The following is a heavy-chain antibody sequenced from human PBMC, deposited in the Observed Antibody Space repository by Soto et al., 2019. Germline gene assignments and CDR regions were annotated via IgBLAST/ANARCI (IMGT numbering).Heavy chain of an antibody. CDR3: ARARYLVSAMDYYYGMDV. V-gene: IGHV4-4*02. D-gene: IGHD2-21*01. Sequence: SETLSLTCAVSGGSISSSNWWSWVRQPPGKGLEWIGEIYHSGSTNYNPSLKSRVTISVDKSKNRFSLKLSSVTAADTAVYYCARARYLVSAMDYYYGMDVWGQGTTVTVSS. CDR1: GGSISSSNW. J-gene: IGHJ6*02. CDR2: IYHSGST.